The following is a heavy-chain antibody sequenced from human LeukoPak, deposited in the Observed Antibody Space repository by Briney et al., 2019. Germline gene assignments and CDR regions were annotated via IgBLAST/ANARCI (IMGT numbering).Heavy chain of an antibody. J-gene: IGHJ5*02. CDR1: GFTFSSYG. CDR3: AKDRYYYDSSRFDP. Sequence: GGSLRLSCAASGFTFSSYGMHWVRQAPGKGLEWVAVISYDGSNKYYADSVKGRFTISRDNSKNTLYLQMNSLRAEDTAVYYCAKDRYYYDSSRFDPWGQGTLVTVSS. D-gene: IGHD3-22*01. V-gene: IGHV3-30*18. CDR2: ISYDGSNK.